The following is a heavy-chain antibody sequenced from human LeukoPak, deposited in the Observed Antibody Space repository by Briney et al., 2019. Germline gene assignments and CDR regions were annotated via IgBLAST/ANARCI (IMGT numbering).Heavy chain of an antibody. D-gene: IGHD5-24*01. J-gene: IGHJ4*02. CDR1: GFTFRSFV. CDR2: ISYEDGSNK. Sequence: PGGSLRLSCAASGFTFRSFVMHWVRQAPGKGLEWVAAISYEDGSNKYCADSVKGRFTISRDNSKYTVYLEMNSLRAEDTAVYYCASQFYFDYWGQGTLVTVSS. V-gene: IGHV3-30*04. CDR3: ASQFYFDY.